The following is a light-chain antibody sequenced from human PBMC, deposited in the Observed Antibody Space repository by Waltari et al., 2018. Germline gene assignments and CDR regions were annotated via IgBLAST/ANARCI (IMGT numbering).Light chain of an antibody. CDR3: QACDSSTAWV. CDR1: DWGDNN. V-gene: IGLV3-1*01. CDR2: EDN. Sequence: LTQPPAVSVYTGLTASTSCSGADWGDNNACWYQQKPGQSPVLVIYEDNRRPSGIPDRFSGSNSGNTATLTISGTQAIDEADYYCQACDSSTAWVFGGGTKLTVL. J-gene: IGLJ2*01.